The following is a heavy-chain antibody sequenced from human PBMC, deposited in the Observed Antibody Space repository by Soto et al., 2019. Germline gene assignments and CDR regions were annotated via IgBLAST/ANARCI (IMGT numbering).Heavy chain of an antibody. CDR3: AGLRWFGPYGMDS. D-gene: IGHD3-10*01. J-gene: IGHJ6*02. V-gene: IGHV4-30-2*02. CDR2: IFHGGST. CDR1: GAPITWGNYS. Sequence: AXESLSLTCAISGAPITWGNYSWNWIRQPPGKGLEWIGYIFHGGSTNYNPSLKSRVTISVDTSKNQFSLKLSSVTAADTAVYYCAGLRWFGPYGMDSWGQGTTVTVSS.